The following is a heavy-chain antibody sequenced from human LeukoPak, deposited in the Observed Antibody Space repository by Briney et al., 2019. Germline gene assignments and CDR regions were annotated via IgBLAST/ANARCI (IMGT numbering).Heavy chain of an antibody. Sequence: SSETLSLTCTVSGGSISSHYWSWIRQPPGKGLEWIGYIYYSASTNYNPSLKSRVTISVDTSKNQFSLKLSSVTAADTAVYYCANWNPAAEYFQHWGQGTLVTVSS. CDR2: IYYSAST. V-gene: IGHV4-59*11. CDR3: ANWNPAAEYFQH. J-gene: IGHJ1*01. CDR1: GGSISSHY. D-gene: IGHD1-1*01.